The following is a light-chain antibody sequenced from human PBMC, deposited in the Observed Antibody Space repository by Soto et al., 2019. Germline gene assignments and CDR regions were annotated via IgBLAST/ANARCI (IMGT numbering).Light chain of an antibody. CDR2: TAS. J-gene: IGKJ4*01. Sequence: DIQMTQSPSSVSASVGDRVTITCRASQSISSWLGWYQQKPGKAPNLLIHTASSLQSGVPSRFSGSGSGTDFTLTISSLQPEDFATYYCQQANIFPLTFGGGTKVEIK. CDR1: QSISSW. CDR3: QQANIFPLT. V-gene: IGKV1-12*01.